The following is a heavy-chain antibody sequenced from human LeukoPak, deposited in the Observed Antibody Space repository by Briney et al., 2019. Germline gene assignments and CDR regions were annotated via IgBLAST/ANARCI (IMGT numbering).Heavy chain of an antibody. D-gene: IGHD3-10*01. J-gene: IGHJ4*02. CDR3: AKDYPVYYGSGSYPFDY. CDR2: ISGSGGRT. V-gene: IGHV3-23*01. CDR1: GFTFSSFA. Sequence: GGSLRLSCAASGFTFSSFAMSWVRQAPGKGLEWVSAISGSGGRTYYADSVKGRFTISRDNSKNTLYLQMNSLRAEDTAVYYCAKDYPVYYGSGSYPFDYWGQGTLVTVSS.